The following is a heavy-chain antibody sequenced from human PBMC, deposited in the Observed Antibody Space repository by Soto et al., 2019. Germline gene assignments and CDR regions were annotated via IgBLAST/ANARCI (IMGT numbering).Heavy chain of an antibody. Sequence: QLQLQESGPGLVKPSETLSLTCTVSGGSISSSSYYWGWIRQPPGKGLEWIGSIYYSGSTYYNLSLKSRVTISVDTSKNQFSLKLSSVTAADTAVYDCARHNAAMVTSWFDPWGQGTLVTVSS. CDR2: IYYSGST. J-gene: IGHJ5*02. CDR1: GGSISSSSYY. CDR3: ARHNAAMVTSWFDP. D-gene: IGHD5-18*01. V-gene: IGHV4-39*01.